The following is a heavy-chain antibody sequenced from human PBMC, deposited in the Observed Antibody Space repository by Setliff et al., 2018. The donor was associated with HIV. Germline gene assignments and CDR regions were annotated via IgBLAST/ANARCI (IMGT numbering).Heavy chain of an antibody. Sequence: HPGGSLRLSCAASGFTFSSYWMSWVRQAPGKGLEWVANIKQDGSEKYYADSVKGRFTISRDNAKNSLYLQMNTLRAEDTAVYFCARSPYGDYGLDYWGQGTLVTVSS. J-gene: IGHJ4*02. CDR1: GFTFSSYW. D-gene: IGHD4-17*01. V-gene: IGHV3-7*02. CDR2: IKQDGSEK. CDR3: ARSPYGDYGLDY.